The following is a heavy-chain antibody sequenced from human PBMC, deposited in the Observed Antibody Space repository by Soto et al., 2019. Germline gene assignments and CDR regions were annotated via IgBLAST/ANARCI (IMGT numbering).Heavy chain of an antibody. CDR1: GFTFSSYS. Sequence: GGSLRLSCAASGFTFSSYSMNWVRQAPGKGLEWVSSISSSSNKYYADSVKGRFTISRDNSKNTLYLQMNSLRAEDTAVYYCARGPQQLVPDYWGQGTLVTVSS. J-gene: IGHJ4*02. D-gene: IGHD6-13*01. V-gene: IGHV3-21*01. CDR3: ARGPQQLVPDY. CDR2: ISSSSNK.